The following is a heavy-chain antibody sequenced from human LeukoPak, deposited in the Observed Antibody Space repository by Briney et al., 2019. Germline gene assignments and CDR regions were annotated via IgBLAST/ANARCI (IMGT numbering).Heavy chain of an antibody. J-gene: IGHJ4*02. CDR2: INPKSGGT. CDR3: ARGSLGYDSSTSPWYYFDY. V-gene: IGHV1-2*02. CDR1: GYTFTGYY. Sequence: ASVKVSCKASGYTFTGYYMHWVRQAPGQGVGWMGWINPKSGGTNYAQKFQGRVTMTRDTSISTAYMELSRLRSDDTAVYYCARGSLGYDSSTSPWYYFDYWGQGTLVTVSS. D-gene: IGHD5-12*01.